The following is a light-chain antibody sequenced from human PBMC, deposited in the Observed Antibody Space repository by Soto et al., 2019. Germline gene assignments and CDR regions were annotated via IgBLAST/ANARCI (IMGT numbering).Light chain of an antibody. V-gene: IGKV1-39*01. CDR2: AAS. CDR3: QQSYSTRLT. Sequence: DIQMTQPPSSLSASIGDRVTSTCRASQSISSYLNWYQHRPGKAPKLLIYAASSLQPGVPSRFRGSGPGTDFTLTISRLQPEDFATYYCQQSYSTRLTFGGGTKVEIK. J-gene: IGKJ4*01. CDR1: QSISSY.